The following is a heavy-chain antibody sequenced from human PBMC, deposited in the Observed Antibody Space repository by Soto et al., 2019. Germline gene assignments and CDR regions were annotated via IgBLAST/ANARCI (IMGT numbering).Heavy chain of an antibody. CDR3: ARSGDCTCNSCHLRGPFDP. CDR1: GCTFSRYA. J-gene: IGHJ5*02. Sequence: GGSLRLSCAASGCTFSRYAIHWVRQAPGKGLDRVAARWGDGSEKKYSDSVKGRFTVSRDKSKNTLYLQMNSLRDYDTAVYFCARSGDCTCNSCHLRGPFDPWGQGNLVTVSS. CDR2: RWGDGSEK. D-gene: IGHD2-8*01. V-gene: IGHV3-33*01.